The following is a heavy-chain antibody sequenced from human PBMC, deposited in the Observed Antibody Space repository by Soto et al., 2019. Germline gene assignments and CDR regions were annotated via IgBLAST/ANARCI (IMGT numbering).Heavy chain of an antibody. J-gene: IGHJ4*02. V-gene: IGHV3-23*01. CDR3: AKDRNYPRDQFHY. D-gene: IGHD1-7*01. CDR1: GFTFSTYA. Sequence: GGSLRLSCAASGFTFSTYALSWVRQAPGKGLEWVSAISANGQGIYYADSVRGRFTISRDNSKNTIFLHMDSLRAEDTAVYYCAKDRNYPRDQFHYWGQGTLVTVSS. CDR2: ISANGQGI.